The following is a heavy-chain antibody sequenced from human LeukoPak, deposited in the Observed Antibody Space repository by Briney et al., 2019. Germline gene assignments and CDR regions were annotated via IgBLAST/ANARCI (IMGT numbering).Heavy chain of an antibody. J-gene: IGHJ4*02. V-gene: IGHV3-23*01. CDR2: ISGSGGST. Sequence: PGGSLRPSCAASGFTFSSYAMSWVRQAPGKGLEWVSAISGSGGSTYYADSVKGRFTISRDNSKNTLYLQMNSLRAEDTAVYYCAKDEYSTVTERKDDYWGQGTLVTVSS. CDR3: AKDEYSTVTERKDDY. CDR1: GFTFSSYA. D-gene: IGHD4-17*01.